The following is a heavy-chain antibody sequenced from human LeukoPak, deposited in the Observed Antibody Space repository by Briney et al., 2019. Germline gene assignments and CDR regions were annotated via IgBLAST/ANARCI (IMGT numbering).Heavy chain of an antibody. CDR2: INLDGNDK. V-gene: IGHV3-7*01. CDR3: VRSGSYFSK. CDR1: GFIFSSHW. Sequence: PGGSLRLSCAASGFIFSSHWMSWVRQPPGKGLEWVANINLDGNDKNYVDSVKGRFTISRDNAKNSLYLQMNSLRAEDTAMYYCVRSGSYFSKWGQGTLVTVSP. D-gene: IGHD1-26*01. J-gene: IGHJ4*02.